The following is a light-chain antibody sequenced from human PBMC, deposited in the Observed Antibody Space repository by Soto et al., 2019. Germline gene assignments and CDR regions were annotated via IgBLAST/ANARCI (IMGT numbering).Light chain of an antibody. Sequence: DIQMTPSPSSLSASVGDRVTITCRASQSISSYLNWYQQKPGKAPKLLIYASSSLQSGVPSRFSGSGSGTDFTLTISGLQPEELATYDCQQSYSTPWTVGLGTKVDIK. J-gene: IGKJ1*01. CDR2: ASS. CDR3: QQSYSTPWT. V-gene: IGKV1-39*01. CDR1: QSISSY.